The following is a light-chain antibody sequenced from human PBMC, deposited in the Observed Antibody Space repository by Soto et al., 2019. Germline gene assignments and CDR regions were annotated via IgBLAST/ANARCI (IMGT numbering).Light chain of an antibody. Sequence: DIQMAQSATSVSASVGYRVTITCLASQSISSYLNWYQQKPGKVPKLLIYAASGLPSGVPSRFSGSGSGTDFTLTISSLEPEDFAVYYCQQRRNWPHLTFGGGTKVDI. J-gene: IGKJ4*01. V-gene: IGKV1-39*01. CDR3: QQRRNWPHLT. CDR2: AAS. CDR1: QSISSY.